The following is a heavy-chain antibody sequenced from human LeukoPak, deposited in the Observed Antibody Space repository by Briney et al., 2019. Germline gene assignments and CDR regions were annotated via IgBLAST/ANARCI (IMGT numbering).Heavy chain of an antibody. D-gene: IGHD3-22*01. CDR3: ARAPSITMIAQAGYYYMDV. Sequence: ASVKVSCKASGYTFTSCDINWVRQATGQGLEWMGWMNPNSGNTGYAQKFQGRVTMTRNTSISTAYMELSSLRSEDTAVYYCARAPSITMIAQAGYYYMDVWGKGTTVTISS. CDR1: GYTFTSCD. J-gene: IGHJ6*03. V-gene: IGHV1-8*01. CDR2: MNPNSGNT.